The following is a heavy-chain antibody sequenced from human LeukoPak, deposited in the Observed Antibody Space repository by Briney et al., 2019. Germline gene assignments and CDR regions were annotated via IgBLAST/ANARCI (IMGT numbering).Heavy chain of an antibody. Sequence: GASVKVSCKASGYTFTSYDINWVRQATGQGLEWMGWMNPNSGNTGYAQKFQGRVTMTRDTSISIDYMELSRLRSEDTAVYYCARGDCSAGSCYPAYWGQGTLVTVSS. V-gene: IGHV1-8*01. CDR2: MNPNSGNT. CDR1: GYTFTSYD. J-gene: IGHJ4*02. CDR3: ARGDCSAGSCYPAY. D-gene: IGHD2-15*01.